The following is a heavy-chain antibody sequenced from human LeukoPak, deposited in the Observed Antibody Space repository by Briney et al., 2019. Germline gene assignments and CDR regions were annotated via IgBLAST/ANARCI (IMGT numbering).Heavy chain of an antibody. V-gene: IGHV3-23*01. J-gene: IGHJ4*02. CDR1: EFTFSSYA. D-gene: IGHD2-21*01. Sequence: PGGSLRLSCAASEFTFSSYAMSWVRQAPGKGLEWVSLISNSGSATYYADSVKGRFTISRDNSKNTLYLQMNSLRAEDTAVYYCANHFACGATTCPSFDHWGQGTLVTVSS. CDR2: ISNSGSAT. CDR3: ANHFACGATTCPSFDH.